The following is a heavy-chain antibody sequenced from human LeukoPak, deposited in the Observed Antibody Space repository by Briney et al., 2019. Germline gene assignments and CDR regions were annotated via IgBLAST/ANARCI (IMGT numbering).Heavy chain of an antibody. CDR2: IYYSGST. D-gene: IGHD5-18*01. V-gene: IGHV4-39*07. CDR3: ARQFYTAIVLFWFDP. CDR1: GDSISSNSYY. J-gene: IGHJ5*02. Sequence: SETLSLTCTVSGDSISSNSYYWGWVRQPPGKGLEWIGSIYYSGSTYYNPSLKSRVTISVDTSKNQFSLKLSSVTAADTAVYYCARQFYTAIVLFWFDPWGLGTLVTVSS.